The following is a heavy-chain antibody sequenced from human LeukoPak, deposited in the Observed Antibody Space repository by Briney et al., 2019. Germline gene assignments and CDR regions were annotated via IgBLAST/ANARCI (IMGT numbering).Heavy chain of an antibody. D-gene: IGHD5-18*01. CDR3: ARDSRPAMATYYFDY. J-gene: IGHJ4*02. CDR2: ISSNGGST. CDR1: GFTFSSYA. V-gene: IGHV3-64*01. Sequence: PGGSLRLSCAASGFTFSSYAMHWVRQAPGEGLEYVSAISSNGGSTYYANSVKGRFTISRDNSKNTLYLQMGSLRAEDMAVYYCARDSRPAMATYYFDYWGQGTLVTVSS.